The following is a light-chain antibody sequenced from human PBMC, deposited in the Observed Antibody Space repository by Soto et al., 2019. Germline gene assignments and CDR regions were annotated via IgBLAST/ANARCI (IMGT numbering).Light chain of an antibody. CDR2: AAS. J-gene: IGKJ1*01. Sequence: DIQMTQSPSSLSASVGDRITITCRASQGIGTYLNWYQQNPGKAPKLLIFAASSLQSGVPSRFSGGGSGTDFTLTISSLQPEDFASYYCQQSYITPWTFGQGTKVDIK. V-gene: IGKV1-39*01. CDR3: QQSYITPWT. CDR1: QGIGTY.